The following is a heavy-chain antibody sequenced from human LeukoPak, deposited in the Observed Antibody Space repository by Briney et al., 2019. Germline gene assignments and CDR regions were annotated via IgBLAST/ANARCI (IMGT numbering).Heavy chain of an antibody. V-gene: IGHV1-18*01. CDR1: GYTCTSYG. Sequence: GASVKVSCKASGYTCTSYGISWVRQAPGQGLEWMGWISAYNGNTNYAQKLQGRVTMTTDTSTSTAYMELRSLRSDDTAVYYCARVMDIAATTMYYFDYWGQGTLVTVSS. J-gene: IGHJ4*02. CDR2: ISAYNGNT. D-gene: IGHD5-12*01. CDR3: ARVMDIAATTMYYFDY.